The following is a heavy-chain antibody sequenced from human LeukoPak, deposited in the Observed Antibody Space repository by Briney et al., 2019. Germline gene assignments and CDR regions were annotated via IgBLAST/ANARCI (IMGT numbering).Heavy chain of an antibody. V-gene: IGHV4-31*03. J-gene: IGHJ5*02. D-gene: IGHD3-10*01. CDR3: ARDRGDYYGSPNWFDP. CDR1: GGSISSGGYY. Sequence: SQTLSLTCTVSGGSISSGGYYWSWIRQHPGKGLEWFGYIYYSGSTYYNPSLKSRVTISVDTSKNQFSLKLSSVTAADTAVYYCARDRGDYYGSPNWFDPWGQGTLVTVSS. CDR2: IYYSGST.